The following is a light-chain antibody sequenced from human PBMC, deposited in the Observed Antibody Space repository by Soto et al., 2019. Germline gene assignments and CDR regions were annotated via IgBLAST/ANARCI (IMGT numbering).Light chain of an antibody. Sequence: NFMLTQPHSVSDSLGKTVIISCTGISRSIASNYVQWYQQRPGSAPTTVIYENNQRPSGVPDRFSGSIDSSSNSASLTISGLKAEDEADYYCQSYDSSNHAVFGGGTQLTVL. J-gene: IGLJ7*01. CDR2: ENN. V-gene: IGLV6-57*02. CDR1: SRSIASNY. CDR3: QSYDSSNHAV.